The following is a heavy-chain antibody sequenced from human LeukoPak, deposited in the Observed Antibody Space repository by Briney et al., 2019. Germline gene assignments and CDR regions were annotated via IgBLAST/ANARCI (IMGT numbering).Heavy chain of an antibody. J-gene: IGHJ4*02. CDR2: ISYDGSNK. V-gene: IGHV3-30*03. CDR1: GFTFSSYS. CDR3: ARDLGYTGSGYYDY. Sequence: PGGSLRLSCAASGFTFSSYSMNWVRQAPGKGLEWVALISYDGSNKYYADSVKGRLTISRDNYKNTLFLQMNSLGAEDTAVYYCARDLGYTGSGYYDYWGQGTLVTVSS. D-gene: IGHD3-22*01.